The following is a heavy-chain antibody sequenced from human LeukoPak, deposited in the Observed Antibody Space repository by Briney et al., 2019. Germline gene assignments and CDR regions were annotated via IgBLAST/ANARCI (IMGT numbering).Heavy chain of an antibody. D-gene: IGHD6-13*01. CDR1: GGSISSYY. V-gene: IGHV4-59*01. J-gene: IGHJ4*02. CDR2: IYYSGST. Sequence: TSETLSLTCTVSGGSISSYYWSWIRQPPGKGLEWIGYIYYSGSTNYNPSLKSRVTISVDTSKNQFSLKLSSVTAADTAVYYCARTTAAGTFPFDYWGQGTLVTVSS. CDR3: ARTTAAGTFPFDY.